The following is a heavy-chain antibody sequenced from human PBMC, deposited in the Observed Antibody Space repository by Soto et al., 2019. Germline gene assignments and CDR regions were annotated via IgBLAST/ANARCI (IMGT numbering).Heavy chain of an antibody. D-gene: IGHD2-15*01. V-gene: IGHV4-39*01. CDR1: GVSISSSSYY. CDR3: ARLQVETEVVAAGYYYYGLDV. Sequence: QLQLQASGPGLVKPSETLSLTCTDSGVSISSSSYYWGWTRQPPRKGLSWIGSSYYSGSTYYNPSLKRRVTVCVDTSKNQFSLKLSSVTDADTAVYYCARLQVETEVVAAGYYYYGLDVWGQGTKVTVSS. J-gene: IGHJ6*02. CDR2: SYYSGST.